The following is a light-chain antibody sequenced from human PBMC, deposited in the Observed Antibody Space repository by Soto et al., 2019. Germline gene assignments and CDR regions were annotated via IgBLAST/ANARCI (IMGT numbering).Light chain of an antibody. Sequence: EIVLTQSPGTLSLSPGGRGTLSCRASQSVSSDLAWYHQKPGQAPRLLIYGASTRATGIPARFSGSGSGTEFTLTINSLQSEDFAVYYCQQYNNWPRTFGQGTKVDIK. J-gene: IGKJ1*01. CDR3: QQYNNWPRT. CDR2: GAS. V-gene: IGKV3-15*01. CDR1: QSVSSD.